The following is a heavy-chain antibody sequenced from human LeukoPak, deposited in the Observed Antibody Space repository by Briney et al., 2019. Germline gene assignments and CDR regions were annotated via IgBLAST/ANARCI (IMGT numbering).Heavy chain of an antibody. V-gene: IGHV1-2*06. CDR2: INPNSGGT. CDR1: GYTFTGYY. D-gene: IGHD3-22*01. Sequence: GASVKVSCKASGYTFTGYYMHWVRQAPGQGLEWMGRINPNSGGTNYAQKFQGRVTMTRDTSISTAYMELSRLRSDDTAVYYCARAYYYDSSGYYDPYYFDYWGQGTLVTVSS. CDR3: ARAYYYDSSGYYDPYYFDY. J-gene: IGHJ4*02.